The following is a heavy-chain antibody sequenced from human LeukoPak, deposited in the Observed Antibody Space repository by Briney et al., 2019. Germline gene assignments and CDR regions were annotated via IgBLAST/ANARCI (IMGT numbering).Heavy chain of an antibody. CDR1: GGSISTYY. Sequence: SETLSLTCTVSGGSISTYYWSWIRQPPGKGPEWIGYVYYTGSTSYNPSLQSRVTMSLDTSKNQFSLELNSVTPADTAVYYCARGGNYWHQWWFDPWGRGTLVSVSS. CDR2: VYYTGST. J-gene: IGHJ5*02. D-gene: IGHD1-26*01. CDR3: ARGGNYWHQWWFDP. V-gene: IGHV4-59*01.